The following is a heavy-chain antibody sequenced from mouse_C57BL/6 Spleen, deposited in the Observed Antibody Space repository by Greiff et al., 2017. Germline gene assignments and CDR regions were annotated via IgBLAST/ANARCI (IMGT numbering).Heavy chain of an antibody. CDR2: INPSSGYT. J-gene: IGHJ3*01. CDR1: GYTFTSYT. D-gene: IGHD3-3*01. Sequence: QVQLQQSGAELARPGASVKMSCKASGYTFTSYTMHWVKQRPGQGLEWIGYINPSSGYTKYNQKFKDKATLSADKSSSTAYMQLSSLTSEDSAVYYCAREGDGGFAYWGQGTLVTVSA. CDR3: AREGDGGFAY. V-gene: IGHV1-4*01.